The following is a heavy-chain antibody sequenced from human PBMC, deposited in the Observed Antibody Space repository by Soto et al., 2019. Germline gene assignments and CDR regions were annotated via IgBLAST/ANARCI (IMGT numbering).Heavy chain of an antibody. Sequence: GASVKVSCKASGGTFSSYTISWVRQAPGQGLEWMGRIIPILGIANYAQKFQGRVTITADKSTSTAYMELSSLRSEDTADYYCARGAINYYYEDVWGKGTTVTVSS. CDR2: IIPILGIA. J-gene: IGHJ6*03. CDR1: GGTFSSYT. CDR3: ARGAINYYYEDV. V-gene: IGHV1-69*02. D-gene: IGHD1-26*01.